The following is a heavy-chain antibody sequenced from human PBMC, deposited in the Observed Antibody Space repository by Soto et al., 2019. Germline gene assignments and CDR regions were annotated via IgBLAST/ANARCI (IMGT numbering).Heavy chain of an antibody. CDR3: ARVGWNYGIVYYFDY. Sequence: GGSLRLSCAASGFTFDDYGMSWVRQAPGKGLEWVSGINWNGGSTGYADSVKGRFTISRDNAKNSLYLQMNSLRAEDTALYHCARVGWNYGIVYYFDYWGQGTLVTVSS. CDR2: INWNGGST. CDR1: GFTFDDYG. V-gene: IGHV3-20*01. J-gene: IGHJ4*02. D-gene: IGHD1-7*01.